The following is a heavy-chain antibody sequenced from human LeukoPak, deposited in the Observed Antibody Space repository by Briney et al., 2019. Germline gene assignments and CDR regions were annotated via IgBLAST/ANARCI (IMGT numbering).Heavy chain of an antibody. CDR3: ARENWGHCSGQTCYGVFDL. CDR1: GFTFSRYG. Sequence: GGSLRLSCAASGFTFSRYGMHWVRLAPGKGLEWVSAISFDGSKEFYADSVRGRFTISRDNSKNTLNLQMNSLRGEDTAVYYCARENWGHCSGQTCYGVFDLWGQGTMVTVSA. D-gene: IGHD2-15*01. J-gene: IGHJ3*01. CDR2: ISFDGSKE. V-gene: IGHV3-33*01.